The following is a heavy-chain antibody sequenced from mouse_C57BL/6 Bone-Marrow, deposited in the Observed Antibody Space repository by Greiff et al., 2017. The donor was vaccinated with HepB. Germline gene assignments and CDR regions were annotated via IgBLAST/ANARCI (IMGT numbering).Heavy chain of an antibody. CDR2: INPNYGTT. Sequence: VHVKQSGPELVKPGASVKISCKASGYSFTDYNMNWVKQSNGKSLEWIGVINPNYGTTSYNQKFKGKATLTVDQSSSTAYMQLNSLTSEDSAVYYCARYYYGYWYVDVWGTGTTVTVSS. J-gene: IGHJ1*03. D-gene: IGHD1-1*01. CDR3: ARYYYGYWYVDV. V-gene: IGHV1-39*01. CDR1: GYSFTDYN.